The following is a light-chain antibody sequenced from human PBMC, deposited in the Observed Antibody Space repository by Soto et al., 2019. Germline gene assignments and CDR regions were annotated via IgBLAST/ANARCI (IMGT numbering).Light chain of an antibody. Sequence: QSALTQPPSASATPGQRVTISCSGSNSNIGTNTVNWYQQLPGTAPRLLIYTNNQRPSGVPQRFSGSKTGTSASLAIGGLQSEDGADYYCAAWDHSLGAYVFGTGTKVTVL. V-gene: IGLV1-44*01. CDR3: AAWDHSLGAYV. CDR2: TNN. J-gene: IGLJ1*01. CDR1: NSNIGTNT.